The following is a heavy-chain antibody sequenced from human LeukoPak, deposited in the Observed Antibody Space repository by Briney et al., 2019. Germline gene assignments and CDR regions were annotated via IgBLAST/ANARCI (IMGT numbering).Heavy chain of an antibody. CDR3: AREGSEVPFDP. D-gene: IGHD2-2*01. CDR2: ISAYNGNT. CDR1: GYTFTSYG. J-gene: IGHJ5*02. Sequence: ASVKISCKASGYTFTSYGISWVRQAPGQGLEWMGWISAYNGNTNYAQKLQGRVTMTTDMSTSTVYMELSSLRSEDTAVYYCAREGSEVPFDPWGQGTLVTVSS. V-gene: IGHV1-18*01.